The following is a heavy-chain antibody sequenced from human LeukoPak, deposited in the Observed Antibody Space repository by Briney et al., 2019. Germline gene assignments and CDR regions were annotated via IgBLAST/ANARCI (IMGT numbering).Heavy chain of an antibody. Sequence: SETLSLTCTVSGGSISSITYSWGWIRQPPGKGLEWIGSTYYSGSTYYNPSLKSRVSIFVDTPKNQLSLHLSSVTAADTAVYYCARRHSGSYYGKHWFDPWGQGTLVTVSS. V-gene: IGHV4-39*01. J-gene: IGHJ5*02. CDR1: GGSISSITYS. CDR2: TYYSGST. CDR3: ARRHSGSYYGKHWFDP. D-gene: IGHD1-26*01.